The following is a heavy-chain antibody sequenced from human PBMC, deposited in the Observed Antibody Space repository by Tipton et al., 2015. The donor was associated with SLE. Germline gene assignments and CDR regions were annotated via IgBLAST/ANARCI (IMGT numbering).Heavy chain of an antibody. J-gene: IGHJ3*02. Sequence: GSLRLSCAASGFTFSSYWMTWARQAPGRGLEWVANIKQDGSEKYYVDSVKGRVTISRDNAKNSLYLQMNSLRAEDTAVYYCARVTTAGAFDIWGQGTMVTVSS. V-gene: IGHV3-7*01. CDR1: GFTFSSYW. D-gene: IGHD4-11*01. CDR3: ARVTTAGAFDI. CDR2: IKQDGSEK.